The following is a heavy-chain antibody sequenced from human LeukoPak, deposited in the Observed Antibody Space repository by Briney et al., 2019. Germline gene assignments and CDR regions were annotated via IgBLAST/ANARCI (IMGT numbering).Heavy chain of an antibody. Sequence: GGSLRLSCAASGFTFTNYAMTWVRQAPGKGLEWVSVIGASGADTYYSDSVKGRFTVSRDNSQNTLFLHMSSLRAEDTAVYFCARRPRDTSGYYLGALHDWGQGTTVTVSS. CDR3: ARRPRDTSGYYLGALHD. V-gene: IGHV3-23*01. CDR1: GFTFTNYA. CDR2: IGASGADT. J-gene: IGHJ3*01. D-gene: IGHD3-22*01.